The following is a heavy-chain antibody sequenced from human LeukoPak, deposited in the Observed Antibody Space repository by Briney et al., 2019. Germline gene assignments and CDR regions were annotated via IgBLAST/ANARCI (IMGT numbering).Heavy chain of an antibody. D-gene: IGHD1-26*01. V-gene: IGHV3-23*01. CDR3: ARLSGSYLEY. CDR2: ISGSGGST. Sequence: PGGSLRLSCAASGFTFSSYAMSWVRQAPGKGLEWVSAISGSGGSTYYADSVKGRFTISRDDSKNTLYLQMNSLRAEDTAVYYCARLSGSYLEYWGQGTLVTVSS. J-gene: IGHJ4*02. CDR1: GFTFSSYA.